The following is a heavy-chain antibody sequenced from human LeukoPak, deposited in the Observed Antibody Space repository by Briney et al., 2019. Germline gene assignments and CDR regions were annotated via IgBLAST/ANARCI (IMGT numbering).Heavy chain of an antibody. J-gene: IGHJ5*02. CDR2: IKQDGSVQ. D-gene: IGHD6-19*01. Sequence: GGSLRLSCAASKFTFSSYWMSWVRQAPGKGLEWVANIKQDGSVQFYMDSLKGRFSVSRDNAKNSLYLQMNGLRVEDTAVYYCTRLQIAVAGPNWFDPWGQGTLVTVSS. CDR3: TRLQIAVAGPNWFDP. V-gene: IGHV3-7*01. CDR1: KFTFSSYW.